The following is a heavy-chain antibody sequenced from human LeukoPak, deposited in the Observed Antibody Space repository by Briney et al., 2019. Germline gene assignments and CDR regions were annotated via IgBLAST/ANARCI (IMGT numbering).Heavy chain of an antibody. J-gene: IGHJ4*02. Sequence: GESLKISCRGSGYSFTTYWIAWVRPMPGKGLEWMGIIYPGDSDTRHSPSFQGQVTISVAKSISTVYLQWSSLKASDTAMYYCARVATASFDQWGQGTLVTVSS. D-gene: IGHD2-15*01. CDR1: GYSFTTYW. CDR2: IYPGDSDT. CDR3: ARVATASFDQ. V-gene: IGHV5-51*01.